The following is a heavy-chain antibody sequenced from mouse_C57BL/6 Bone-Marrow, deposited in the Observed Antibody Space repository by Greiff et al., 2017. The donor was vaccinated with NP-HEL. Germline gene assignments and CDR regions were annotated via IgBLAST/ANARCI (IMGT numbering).Heavy chain of an antibody. J-gene: IGHJ3*01. D-gene: IGHD1-1*01. Sequence: VQLQQPGTELVKPGASVKLSCKASGYTFTSYWMHWVKQRPGQGLEWIGNINPSNGGTNYNEKFKSKATLTVDKSSSTAYMQLSSLTSEDSAVYYCARPWYYYGSSYVGFAYWGQGTLVTVSA. CDR3: ARPWYYYGSSYVGFAY. V-gene: IGHV1-53*01. CDR1: GYTFTSYW. CDR2: INPSNGGT.